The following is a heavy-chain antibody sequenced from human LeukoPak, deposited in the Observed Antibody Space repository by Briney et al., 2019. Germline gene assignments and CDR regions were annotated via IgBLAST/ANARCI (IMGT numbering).Heavy chain of an antibody. V-gene: IGHV4-4*07. CDR1: GGSISSYY. J-gene: IGHJ3*02. CDR2: IYTSGST. CDR3: ARDLPYYYDSSGYYYESQDAFDI. D-gene: IGHD3-22*01. Sequence: SETLSLTCTVSGGSISSYYWSWIRQPAGKGLEWIGRIYTSGSTNYNPSLKSRVTMSVDTSKNQFSLKLSSVTAAETAVYYCARDLPYYYDSSGYYYESQDAFDIWGQGTMVTVSS.